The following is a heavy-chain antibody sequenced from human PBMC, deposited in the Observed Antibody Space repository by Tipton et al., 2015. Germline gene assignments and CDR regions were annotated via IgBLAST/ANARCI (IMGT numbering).Heavy chain of an antibody. CDR2: ISHSGNT. Sequence: TLSLTCAVSAYSISSDYYWGWIRQPPGKGLEWIGSISHSGNTYYNPSLKSRVTISIDRFKNQFSLKMSSVTASDTAVYYCASPSLPHDRGDYYXQSWXXGSLVTVXS. CDR1: AYSISSDYY. V-gene: IGHV4-38-2*01. J-gene: IGHJ4*02. CDR3: ASPSLPHDRGDYYXQS. D-gene: IGHD2-21*02.